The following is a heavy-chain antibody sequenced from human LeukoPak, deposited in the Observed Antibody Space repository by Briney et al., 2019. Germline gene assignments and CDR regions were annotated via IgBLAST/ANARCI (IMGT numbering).Heavy chain of an antibody. CDR3: AREREHDYGTDY. CDR1: GYTFTSYI. V-gene: IGHV3-48*01. CDR2: ISSSGRPI. Sequence: GGSLRLSCAASGYTFTSYIMNWVCQAPGRGVEWVSYISSSGRPIYYADSVKGRFTISRDNAKNSLYLQMNGLRAGDTAVYYCAREREHDYGTDYWGQGTLVTVSS. J-gene: IGHJ4*02. D-gene: IGHD4-17*01.